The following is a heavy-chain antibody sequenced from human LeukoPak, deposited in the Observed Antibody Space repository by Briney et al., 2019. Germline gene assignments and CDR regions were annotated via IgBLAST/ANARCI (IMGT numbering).Heavy chain of an antibody. CDR1: GGSVSSATYY. Sequence: DPSQTLSLTCTVSGGSVSSATYYWSWIRQPAGEGLEWIGRIYGSGTTNYNPSLKSRVTISLDASENQFSLKLSSVTAADTAVYYCARYGGSGTYFFDYWGQGTLVTVSS. J-gene: IGHJ4*02. CDR3: ARYGGSGTYFFDY. D-gene: IGHD3-10*01. CDR2: IYGSGTT. V-gene: IGHV4-61*02.